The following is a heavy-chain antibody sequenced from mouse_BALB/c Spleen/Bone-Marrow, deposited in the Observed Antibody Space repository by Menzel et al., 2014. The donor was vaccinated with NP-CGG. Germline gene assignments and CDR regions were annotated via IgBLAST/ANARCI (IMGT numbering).Heavy chain of an antibody. CDR2: IDPANGNT. V-gene: IGHV14-3*02. D-gene: IGHD1-1*01. Sequence: EVQLQQSGAELVKPGASVKLSCTASGSNIKDTYMHWVKQRPEQGLEWIGRIDPANGNTKYDPKFQGKATITADTSSNTAYLQLSSLTSEDTAVYYCAKYYYGNSLFAYWGQGTLVTVSA. CDR1: GSNIKDTY. CDR3: AKYYYGNSLFAY. J-gene: IGHJ3*01.